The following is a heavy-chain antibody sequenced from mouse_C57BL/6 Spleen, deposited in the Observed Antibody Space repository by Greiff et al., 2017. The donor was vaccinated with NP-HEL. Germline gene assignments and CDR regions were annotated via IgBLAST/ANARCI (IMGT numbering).Heavy chain of an antibody. V-gene: IGHV5-12*01. D-gene: IGHD1-1*01. CDR2: ISNGGGST. Sequence: EVKLVESGGGLVQPGGSLKLSCAASGFTFSDYYMYWVRQTPEKRLEWVAYISNGGGSTYYPDTVKGRFTISRDNAKNTLYLQMSRLKSEDTAMYYCARLLYYGSSYRYFDVWGTGTTVTVSS. J-gene: IGHJ1*03. CDR3: ARLLYYGSSYRYFDV. CDR1: GFTFSDYY.